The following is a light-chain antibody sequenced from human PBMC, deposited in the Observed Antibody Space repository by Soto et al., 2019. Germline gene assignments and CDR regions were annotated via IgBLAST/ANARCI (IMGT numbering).Light chain of an antibody. CDR1: SSDIGAYNF. Sequence: QSALTQPASVSGSPGQSITISCTGTSSDIGAYNFVSWYQQHPGKAPKLMIYDVSNRPSGVSDRFSGFKSGDTASLTISGLQAEDEADYYCTSHTTSGSYVFGTGSKLTVL. CDR3: TSHTTSGSYV. V-gene: IGLV2-14*01. CDR2: DVS. J-gene: IGLJ1*01.